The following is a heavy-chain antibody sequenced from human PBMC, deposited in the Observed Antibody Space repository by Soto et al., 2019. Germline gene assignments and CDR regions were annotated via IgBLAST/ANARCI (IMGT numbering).Heavy chain of an antibody. CDR3: ASGVAASHFYYYYMDV. Sequence: QVQLVESGGGLVKPGGSLRLSCAASGFTFSDYYMSWIRQAPGKGLAWVSYISGSGSTIYYADSVKGRFTISRDNAKNSLHLLMNSLRAEDTAVYYCASGVAASHFYYYYMDVWGKGTTVPVSS. V-gene: IGHV3-11*01. CDR2: ISGSGSTI. CDR1: GFTFSDYY. J-gene: IGHJ6*03. D-gene: IGHD2-15*01.